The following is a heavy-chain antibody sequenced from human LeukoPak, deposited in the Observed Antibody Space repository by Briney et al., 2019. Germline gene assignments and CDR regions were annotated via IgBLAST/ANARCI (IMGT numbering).Heavy chain of an antibody. CDR2: INAGNGNT. CDR1: GYTFTSYA. J-gene: IGHJ6*02. D-gene: IGHD3-10*01. V-gene: IGHV1-3*01. CDR3: AREGGRGNYYGSGSYYNTYYGMDV. Sequence: GASVKVSCKASGYTFTSYAMHWVRQAPGQRLEWMGWINAGNGNTKYSQKFQGRVTITRDTSASTAYMELSSLRSEDTAVYYCAREGGRGNYYGSGSYYNTYYGMDVWGQGTAVTVSS.